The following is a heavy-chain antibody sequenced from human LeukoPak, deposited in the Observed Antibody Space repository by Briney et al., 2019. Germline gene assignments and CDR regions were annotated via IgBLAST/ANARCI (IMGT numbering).Heavy chain of an antibody. D-gene: IGHD5-12*01. Sequence: GGSLRLSCAASGFIFSSYSMNWVRQAPGKGLEWVSYISTTNTIYHRDSVKGRFTISRDNDKNLLYLQMNSLRAEDTAVYYCAGQRSGYDFDHWGQGTPVTVSS. CDR2: ISTTNTI. CDR3: AGQRSGYDFDH. CDR1: GFIFSSYS. J-gene: IGHJ4*02. V-gene: IGHV3-48*04.